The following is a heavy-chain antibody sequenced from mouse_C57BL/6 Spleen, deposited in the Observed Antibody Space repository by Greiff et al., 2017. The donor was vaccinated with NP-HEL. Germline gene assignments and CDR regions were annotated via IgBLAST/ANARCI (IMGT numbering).Heavy chain of an antibody. V-gene: IGHV1-54*01. CDR1: GYAFTNYL. CDR3: ARSPITTVGATDYFDY. Sequence: QVQLQQSGAELVRPGTSVKVSCKASGYAFTNYLIEWVKQRPGQGLEWIGVINPGSGGTHYNEKFKGKATLTVDKSSSPAYMQLSSLTSEDSAVYFCARSPITTVGATDYFDYWGQGTTLTVSS. J-gene: IGHJ2*01. CDR2: INPGSGGT. D-gene: IGHD1-1*01.